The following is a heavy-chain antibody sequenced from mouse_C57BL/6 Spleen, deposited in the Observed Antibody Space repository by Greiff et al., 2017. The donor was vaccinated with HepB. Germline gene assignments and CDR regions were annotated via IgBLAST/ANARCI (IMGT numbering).Heavy chain of an antibody. D-gene: IGHD2-3*01. CDR3: AKGDDGYSFFDY. CDR1: GFSLTSYG. J-gene: IGHJ2*01. Sequence: VKLMESGPGLVQPSQSLSITCTVSGFSLTSYGVHWVRQSPGKGLEWLGVIWRGGSTDYNAAFMSRLSITKDNSKSQVFFKMNSLQADDTAIYYCAKGDDGYSFFDYWGQGTTLTVSS. V-gene: IGHV2-5*01. CDR2: IWRGGST.